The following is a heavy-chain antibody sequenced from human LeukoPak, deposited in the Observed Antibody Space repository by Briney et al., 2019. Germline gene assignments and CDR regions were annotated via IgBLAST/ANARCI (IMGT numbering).Heavy chain of an antibody. CDR2: ISGSGGST. CDR1: GFTFSSYA. J-gene: IGHJ4*02. CDR3: AKDLRAIAVAGQAFDY. V-gene: IGHV3-23*01. Sequence: GGSLRLSCAASGFTFSSYAMSWVRQAPGKGLEWVSAISGSGGSTYYADSVKGRFTISRDNSKNTLYLQMNSLRAEDTAVYYCAKDLRAIAVAGQAFDYWGQGTLVTVS. D-gene: IGHD6-19*01.